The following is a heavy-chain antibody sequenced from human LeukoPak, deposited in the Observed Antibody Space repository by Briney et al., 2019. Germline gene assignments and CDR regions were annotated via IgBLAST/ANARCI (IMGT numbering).Heavy chain of an antibody. CDR1: GFTFSRYS. CDR3: ARVSQRVHYPFDY. J-gene: IGHJ4*02. CDR2: ISSSSSYI. D-gene: IGHD3-10*01. Sequence: GGSLRLSCAASGFTFSRYSMNWVRQAPGKGLEWVSSISSSSSYIYYADSVKGRFTISRDNAKNSLYLQMNSLRAEDTAVYYCARVSQRVHYPFDYWGQGTLVTVSS. V-gene: IGHV3-21*01.